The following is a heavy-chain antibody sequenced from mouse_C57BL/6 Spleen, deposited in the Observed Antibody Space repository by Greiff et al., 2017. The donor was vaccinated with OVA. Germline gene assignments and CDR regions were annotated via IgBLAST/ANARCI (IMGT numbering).Heavy chain of an antibody. V-gene: IGHV1-80*01. J-gene: IGHJ2*01. CDR1: GYAFSSYW. CDR2: IYPGDGDT. Sequence: QVQLKESGAELVKPGASVKISCKASGYAFSSYWMNWVKQRPGKGLEWIGQIYPGDGDTNYNGKFKGKATLTADKSSSTAYMQLSSLTSEDSAVYFCARDLITTVALDYWGQGTTLTVSS. CDR3: ARDLITTVALDY. D-gene: IGHD1-1*01.